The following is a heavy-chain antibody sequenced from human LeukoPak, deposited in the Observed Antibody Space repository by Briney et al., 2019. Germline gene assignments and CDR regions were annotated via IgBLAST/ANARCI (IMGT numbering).Heavy chain of an antibody. CDR3: ARRYGGRDWFDP. D-gene: IGHD5-12*01. V-gene: IGHV4-39*07. CDR1: GGSISSSSYY. CDR2: IYYSGST. J-gene: IGHJ5*02. Sequence: SETLSLTCTVSGGSISSSSYYWGWIRQPPGKGLEWIGSIYYSGSTYYNPSLKSRVTISVDTSKNQFSLQLSSVTAADTAVYFCARRYGGRDWFDPWGQGTLVTVSS.